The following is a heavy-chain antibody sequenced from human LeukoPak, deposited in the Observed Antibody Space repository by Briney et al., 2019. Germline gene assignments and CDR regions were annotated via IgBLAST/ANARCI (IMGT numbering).Heavy chain of an antibody. D-gene: IGHD3-16*02. CDR3: AKSTWFGGVTVIGYYFDC. CDR1: GLTFSSYA. J-gene: IGHJ4*02. V-gene: IGHV3-23*01. CDR2: ISGSGGST. Sequence: QPGGSLRLSCAAYGLTFSSYAMSWVRQAAGKGLEWVTAISGSGGSTYYADSVKGRFTISRDNSKNTLYLQMNSLRALDTAVFYCAKSTWFGGVTVIGYYFDCWLGGTLVSDSS.